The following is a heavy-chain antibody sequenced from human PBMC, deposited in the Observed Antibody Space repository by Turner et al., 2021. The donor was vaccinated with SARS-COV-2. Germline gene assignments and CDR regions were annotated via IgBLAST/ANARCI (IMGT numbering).Heavy chain of an antibody. V-gene: IGHV3-30*18. D-gene: IGHD2-15*01. CDR1: GFTFSSYG. CDR2: ILYDGSNN. CDR3: AKTHASYCSGGSCYSGYFDY. Sequence: QVQLVESGGGVVQPGRSLRLSCSASGFTFSSYGMHWVRQAPGKGLEWVAVILYDGSNNYYADSVKGRFTISRDNSKNTLYLQMNSLRAEDTAVYYCAKTHASYCSGGSCYSGYFDYWGQGTLVTVSS. J-gene: IGHJ4*02.